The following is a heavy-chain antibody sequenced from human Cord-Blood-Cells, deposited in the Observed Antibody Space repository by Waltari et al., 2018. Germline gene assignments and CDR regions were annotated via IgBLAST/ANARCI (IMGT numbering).Heavy chain of an antibody. D-gene: IGHD6-19*01. CDR1: GYPFTGHY. CDR3: ARGSSGWYFDY. V-gene: IGHV1-2*04. J-gene: IGHJ4*02. Sequence: QVQLVQSGAEVKTPGASVTVPCKASGYPFTGHYMHWVRQAPGQGLEWMGWINPNSGGTNYAQKFQGWVTMTRDTSISTAYMELSRLRSDDTAVYYYARGSSGWYFDYWGQGTLVTVSS. CDR2: INPNSGGT.